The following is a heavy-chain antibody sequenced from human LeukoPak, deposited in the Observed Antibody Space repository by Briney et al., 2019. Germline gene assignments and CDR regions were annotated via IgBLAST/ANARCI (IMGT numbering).Heavy chain of an antibody. CDR3: ARGDRLLWFGELSNGYFDY. V-gene: IGHV1-2*02. CDR1: GYTFTGYY. CDR2: INPNSGGT. J-gene: IGHJ4*02. Sequence: ASVKVSCKASGYTFTGYYMHWVRQAPGQGLEWMGWINPNSGGTNYAQKFQGRVTMTRDTSISTAYMELSRLRSDDTAVYYCARGDRLLWFGELSNGYFDYWGQGTLVTVSS. D-gene: IGHD3-10*01.